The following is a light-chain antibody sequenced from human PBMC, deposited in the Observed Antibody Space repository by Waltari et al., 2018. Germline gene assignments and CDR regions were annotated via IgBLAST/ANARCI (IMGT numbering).Light chain of an antibody. Sequence: DIQMTQSPSTLSASVGDTVTFTCRASQSVSWLAWYQQKPGEAPKLLIYEASTLERGVPSRFSGRGSGTEFTLTISSLQPDDFATFFCQQYDTYSPHSFGQGTKLEIK. CDR3: QQYDTYSPHS. CDR1: QSVSW. J-gene: IGKJ2*03. V-gene: IGKV1-5*03. CDR2: EAS.